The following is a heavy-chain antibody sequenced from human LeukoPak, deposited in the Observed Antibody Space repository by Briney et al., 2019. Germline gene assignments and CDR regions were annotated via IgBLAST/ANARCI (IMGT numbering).Heavy chain of an antibody. CDR1: DGSISSGDYY. J-gene: IGHJ4*02. CDR3: ARLRYIRSGWQKYYFDY. D-gene: IGHD6-19*01. Sequence: SSETLSLTCTVSDGSISSGDYYWSWIRQPPGKGLEWIGYIYYSGSTYYNPSLKSRVTISVDTSKNQFSLKLSSVTAADTAVYYCARLRYIRSGWQKYYFDYWGQGTLVTVSS. V-gene: IGHV4-30-4*01. CDR2: IYYSGST.